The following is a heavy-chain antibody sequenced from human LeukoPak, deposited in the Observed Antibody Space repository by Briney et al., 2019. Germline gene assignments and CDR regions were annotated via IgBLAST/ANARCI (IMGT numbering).Heavy chain of an antibody. CDR3: ARVEYCSSTSCYGSFDY. V-gene: IGHV4-59*01. J-gene: IGHJ4*02. CDR1: GGSISTYY. CDR2: VYHSGST. D-gene: IGHD2-2*01. Sequence: SETLSLTCTLSGGSISTYYWSWIRQPPGKGLEWIGYVYHSGSTNYNPSLKSRVTISVDTSKNQFSLKLSSVTAADTAVYYCARVEYCSSTSCYGSFDYWGQGTLVTVSS.